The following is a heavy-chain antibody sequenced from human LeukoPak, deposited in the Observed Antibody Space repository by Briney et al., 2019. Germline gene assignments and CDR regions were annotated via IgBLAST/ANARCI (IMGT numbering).Heavy chain of an antibody. Sequence: SETLSLTCTVSGGSISTSNYYWGWIRQPPGKGLEWIGRIYTSGSTNYNPSLKSRVTISVDTSKNQFSLKLSSVTAADTAVYYCARDYYYYMDVWGKGTTVTISS. J-gene: IGHJ6*03. CDR1: GGSISTSNYY. CDR2: IYTSGST. CDR3: ARDYYYYMDV. V-gene: IGHV4-39*07.